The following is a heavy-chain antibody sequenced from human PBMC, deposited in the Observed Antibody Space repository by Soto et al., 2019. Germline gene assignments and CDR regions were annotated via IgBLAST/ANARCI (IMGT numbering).Heavy chain of an antibody. CDR1: GYTFSNYA. CDR3: ASPSYGSGNYY. CDR2: INADNGNT. V-gene: IGHV1-3*01. J-gene: IGHJ4*02. D-gene: IGHD3-10*01. Sequence: QVQLVQSGAEVKKPGASVKVSCKASGYTFSNYARHWVRQAPGQRLEWMGWINADNGNTKYSQKFQGRVTFTRDTSASTAYMDLSSLRSEDTAVYYCASPSYGSGNYYWGQGTLVTVSS.